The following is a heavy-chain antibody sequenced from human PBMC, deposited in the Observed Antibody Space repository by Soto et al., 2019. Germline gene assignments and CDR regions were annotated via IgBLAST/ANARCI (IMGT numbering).Heavy chain of an antibody. Sequence: QVQPQESGPRLVKPSQTLSLTCTVSRGSISSGGYYWNWIRQHPGKGLAWIGYIYYSGSTYYNPSLKSRVTIAIDTSKNQFSLKLSSVTAAGTAVYYCARDWSGSNYNYGMDVWGQGTTVTVSS. D-gene: IGHD6-25*01. CDR3: ARDWSGSNYNYGMDV. J-gene: IGHJ6*02. CDR1: RGSISSGGYY. V-gene: IGHV4-31*03. CDR2: IYYSGST.